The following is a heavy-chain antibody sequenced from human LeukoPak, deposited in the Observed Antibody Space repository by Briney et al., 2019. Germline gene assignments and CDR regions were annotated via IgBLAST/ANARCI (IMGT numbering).Heavy chain of an antibody. Sequence: SMKVSCKASGGTFSSYTFIWVRQAPGRGLEWMGAIVPIFTTTNFAQKFQGRVTITADESTRTAYMELNSLRSEDTAVYYCARGFYSGSWDDAFDIWGQGTMVTVSS. D-gene: IGHD1-26*01. CDR3: ARGFYSGSWDDAFDI. CDR2: IVPIFTTT. CDR1: GGTFSSYT. V-gene: IGHV1-69*13. J-gene: IGHJ3*02.